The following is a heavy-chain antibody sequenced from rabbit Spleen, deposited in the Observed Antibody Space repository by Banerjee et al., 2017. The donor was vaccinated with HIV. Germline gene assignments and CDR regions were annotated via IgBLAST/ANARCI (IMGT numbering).Heavy chain of an antibody. D-gene: IGHD1-1*01. V-gene: IGHV1S8*01. Sequence: QEQLVESGGGLVQPGGSLKLSCKGSGFDFSSYGVSWVRQAPGKGLEWMACIEGGSSTFSYFASWVNGRFTISNDNAQNTVDLQMHSLTAADTATYFCAREDVGGSYTLWGPGTLVTVS. CDR1: GFDFSSYG. J-gene: IGHJ6*01. CDR2: IEGGSSTFS. CDR3: AREDVGGSYTL.